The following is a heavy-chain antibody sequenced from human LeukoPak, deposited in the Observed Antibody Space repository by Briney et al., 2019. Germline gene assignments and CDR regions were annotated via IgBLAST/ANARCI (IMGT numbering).Heavy chain of an antibody. CDR1: GFTFSSYW. CDR3: ARGLLY. Sequence: GGSLRLSCAASGFTFSSYWMSWVRQAPGRGLEWVAVIWYDGSNKYYADSVKGRFTISRDNSKNTLYLQMNSLRAEDTAVYYCARGLLYWGQGTLVTVSS. V-gene: IGHV3-33*08. D-gene: IGHD1-26*01. J-gene: IGHJ4*02. CDR2: IWYDGSNK.